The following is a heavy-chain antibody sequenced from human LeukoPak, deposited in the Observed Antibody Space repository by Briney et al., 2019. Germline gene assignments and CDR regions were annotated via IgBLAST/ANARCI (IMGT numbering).Heavy chain of an antibody. CDR1: GGSISSSNW. V-gene: IGHV4-4*02. D-gene: IGHD3-3*01. J-gene: IGHJ3*02. CDR3: ASSTNLRFLEWSDAFDI. Sequence: SETLSLTCAVSGGSISSSNWWSWVRQPPGKGLEWIGEIYHSGSTNYNPSLKSRVTISVDKSKNQLSLKLSSVTAADTAVYYCASSTNLRFLEWSDAFDIWGQGTMVTVSS. CDR2: IYHSGST.